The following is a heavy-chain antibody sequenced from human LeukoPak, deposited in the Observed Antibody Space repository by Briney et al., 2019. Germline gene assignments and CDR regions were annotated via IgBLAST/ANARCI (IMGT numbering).Heavy chain of an antibody. CDR2: ISWNSGSI. V-gene: IGHV3-9*01. CDR3: AKGTVYYYYGMDV. J-gene: IGHJ6*02. CDR1: GFTFDDYA. Sequence: PGGSLRLSCAASGFTFDDYAMHWVRQAPGKGLEWVSGISWNSGSIGYADSVKGRFTISRDSAKNSLYLQMNSLRAEDTALYYCAKGTVYYYYGMDVWGQGTTVTVSS.